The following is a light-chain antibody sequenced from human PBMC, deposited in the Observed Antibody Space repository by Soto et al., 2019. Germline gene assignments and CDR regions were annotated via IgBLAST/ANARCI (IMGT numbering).Light chain of an antibody. V-gene: IGKV3-20*01. CDR1: ESVSTN. CDR3: QHFGDSPIT. J-gene: IGKJ5*01. CDR2: GAS. Sequence: EIEMTQSPATLSLAPGERVTLSCRASESVSTNLAWYQQKAGQAPRLLIYGASTRATGIPDRSSGTGSGTDFTLTISRLEPEDFAVYYCQHFGDSPITFGQGTRLEIK.